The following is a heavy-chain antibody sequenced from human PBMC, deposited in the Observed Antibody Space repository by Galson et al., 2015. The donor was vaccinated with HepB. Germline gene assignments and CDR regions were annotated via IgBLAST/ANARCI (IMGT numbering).Heavy chain of an antibody. CDR3: AITPLPAAIKESYVL. V-gene: IGHV3-23*01. D-gene: IGHD2-2*01. CDR1: GFTFSSYA. CDR2: ISGSGGST. J-gene: IGHJ4*02. Sequence: SLRLSCAASGFTFSSYAMSWVRQAPGKGLEWVSAISGSGGSTYYADSVKGRFTISRDNSKNTLYLQMNSLRAEDTAVYYCAITPLPAAIKESYVLWGQGTLVTVSS.